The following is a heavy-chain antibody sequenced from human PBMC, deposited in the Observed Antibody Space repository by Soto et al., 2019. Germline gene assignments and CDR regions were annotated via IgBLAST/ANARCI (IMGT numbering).Heavy chain of an antibody. Sequence: PXESLKISIKGSGYSFTSYWIGWVRQIPGKGLEWMGIIYPGDSDSRYSPSFQGQVTISADKSISTAYLQWSSLKASDTAMYYCARLNGIAVAGTDYYYGMDVWGQGTTVTVSS. D-gene: IGHD6-19*01. J-gene: IGHJ6*02. CDR2: IYPGDSDS. CDR1: GYSFTSYW. CDR3: ARLNGIAVAGTDYYYGMDV. V-gene: IGHV5-51*01.